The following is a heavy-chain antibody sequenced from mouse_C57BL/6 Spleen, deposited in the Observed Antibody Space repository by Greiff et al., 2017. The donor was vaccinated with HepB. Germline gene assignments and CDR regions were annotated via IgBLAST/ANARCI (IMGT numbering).Heavy chain of an antibody. J-gene: IGHJ3*01. V-gene: IGHV1-55*01. CDR3: ASRTVKCAWFAY. CDR1: GYTFTSYW. CDR2: IYPGSGST. Sequence: QVQLQQPGAELVKPGASVKMSCKASGYTFTSYWITWVKQRPGQGLEWIGDIYPGSGSTNYNEKFKSKATLTVDTSSSTAYMQLSSLTSEDSAVYYCASRTVKCAWFAYWGQGTLVTVSA. D-gene: IGHD1-3*01.